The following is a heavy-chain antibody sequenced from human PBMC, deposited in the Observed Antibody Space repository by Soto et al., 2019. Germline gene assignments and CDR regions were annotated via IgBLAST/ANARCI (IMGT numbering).Heavy chain of an antibody. CDR3: AMVDNYVTPTPQDV. CDR2: ISPYSGNT. CDR1: GYIFVNYG. V-gene: IGHV1-18*01. Sequence: QVQLVQSGDEVRKPGSSVKVSCKASGYIFVNYGIAWVRQAPGQGLEWMGWISPYSGNTHYASKVQGRLTMTTDTTTGTTHIGLGSLTSDDTAVYYCAMVDNYVTPTPQDVWGQGTTVTVSS. J-gene: IGHJ6*02. D-gene: IGHD3-16*01.